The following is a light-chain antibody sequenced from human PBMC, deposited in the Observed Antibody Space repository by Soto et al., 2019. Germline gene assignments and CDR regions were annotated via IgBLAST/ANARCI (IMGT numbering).Light chain of an antibody. J-gene: IGKJ1*01. Sequence: DIQVTQSPPTLSASVGDIVTITFRASQTISTWMALYQQKPGKAPKLLVYDASTLQSGVASRFSGSGSGTEFTLIISGLQPDDSATYYCQQYTNTNNPWMFGQGTKVDIK. V-gene: IGKV1-5*01. CDR3: QQYTNTNNPWM. CDR1: QTISTW. CDR2: DAS.